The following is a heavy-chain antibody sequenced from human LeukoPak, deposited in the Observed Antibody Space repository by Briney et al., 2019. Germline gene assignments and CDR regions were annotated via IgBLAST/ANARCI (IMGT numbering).Heavy chain of an antibody. Sequence: PSQTLSLTCTVSGCSISSGGYYWSWIRQHPGKGLEWIGYIYYSGSTYYNPSLKSRVTISVDTSKNQFSLKLSSVTAADTAVYYCARGGYCGRTSCPGVVWFDPWGQGTLVTVSS. CDR3: ARGGYCGRTSCPGVVWFDP. D-gene: IGHD2-2*01. CDR2: IYYSGST. V-gene: IGHV4-31*03. J-gene: IGHJ5*02. CDR1: GCSISSGGYY.